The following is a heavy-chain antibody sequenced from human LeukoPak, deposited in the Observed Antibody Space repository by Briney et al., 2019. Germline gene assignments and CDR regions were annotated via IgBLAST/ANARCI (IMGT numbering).Heavy chain of an antibody. J-gene: IGHJ4*02. CDR1: GASVSSYY. V-gene: IGHV4-59*02. Sequence: PSETLSLTCTVSGASVSSYYWSWIRQPPGKGLEWIGYIYFSENTIYNPSLRSRLTISVDTSKNQFPLKLSSVTAADTAVYYCAACLRGGDCFSFDYWGRGTLVTVSS. D-gene: IGHD2-21*02. CDR2: IYFSENT. CDR3: AACLRGGDCFSFDY.